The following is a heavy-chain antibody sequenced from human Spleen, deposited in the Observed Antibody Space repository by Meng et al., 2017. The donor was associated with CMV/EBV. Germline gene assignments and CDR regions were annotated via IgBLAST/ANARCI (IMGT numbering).Heavy chain of an antibody. CDR2: IVDTGRT. Sequence: AVYGGSFSGSYWHWIRQPPGMSLEWIGEIVDTGRTKYSPSLNSRVTMLLDTSKKQFSLKLSSVTAADTAVYYCARLTGTVYVHWFDSWGQGTLVTVSS. CDR1: GGSFSGSY. V-gene: IGHV4-34*12. CDR3: ARLTGTVYVHWFDS. D-gene: IGHD1-7*01. J-gene: IGHJ5*01.